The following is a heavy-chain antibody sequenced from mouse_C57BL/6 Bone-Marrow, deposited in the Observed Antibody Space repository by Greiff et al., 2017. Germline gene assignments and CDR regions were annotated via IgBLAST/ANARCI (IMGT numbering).Heavy chain of an antibody. CDR1: GYTFTSYW. V-gene: IGHV1-50*01. J-gene: IGHJ2*01. CDR2: IDPSDSYT. CDR3: ARSRLLLRGVSY. D-gene: IGHD1-1*01. Sequence: VQLQQPGAELVKPGASVKLSCKASGYTFTSYWMQWVKQRPGQGLEWIGEIDPSDSYTNYNQKFKGKATLTVDTSSSTAYMQLSSLTSEDSAVYYCARSRLLLRGVSYWGQGTTLTVSS.